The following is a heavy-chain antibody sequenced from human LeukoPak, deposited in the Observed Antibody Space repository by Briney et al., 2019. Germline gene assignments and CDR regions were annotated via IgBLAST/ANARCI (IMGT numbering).Heavy chain of an antibody. Sequence: PGGSLRLSCAASGFTFSSCGMNWVRQAPGKGLEWVSVIYSGGSTYYADSVKGRFTISRDNSKNTLYLQMNSLRAEDTAVYYCARCCSTSRLRDKNAFDIWGQGTMVTVSS. CDR1: GFTFSSCG. CDR2: IYSGGST. J-gene: IGHJ3*02. V-gene: IGHV3-53*01. D-gene: IGHD2-2*01. CDR3: ARCCSTSRLRDKNAFDI.